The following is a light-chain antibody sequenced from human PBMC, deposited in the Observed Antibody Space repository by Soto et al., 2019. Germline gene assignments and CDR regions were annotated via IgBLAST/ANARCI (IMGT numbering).Light chain of an antibody. Sequence: QSALTQPPSASGSPGQSVTISCTGTTSDVGAYGYVSWYQQHPGKAPRLMIYEVTKRPSGVPDRFSGSRSGSTASLTVSGLQAEDEANYYCSSYAGNDIVLFGGGTQLTVL. CDR1: TSDVGAYGY. J-gene: IGLJ2*01. CDR2: EVT. CDR3: SSYAGNDIVL. V-gene: IGLV2-8*01.